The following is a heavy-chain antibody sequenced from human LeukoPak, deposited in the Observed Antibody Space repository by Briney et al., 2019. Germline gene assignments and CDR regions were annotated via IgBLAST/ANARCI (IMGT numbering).Heavy chain of an antibody. CDR2: ISSSGSTI. CDR3: AELGITMIGGV. V-gene: IGHV3-48*03. D-gene: IGHD3-10*02. CDR1: GFTFSNYV. J-gene: IGHJ6*04. Sequence: GGSLRLSRAASGFTFSNYVMSWVRQTPGKGLEWVSYISSSGSTIYYADSVKGRFTISRDNARNSLYLQMNSLRAEDTAVYYCAELGITMIGGVWGKGTTVTISS.